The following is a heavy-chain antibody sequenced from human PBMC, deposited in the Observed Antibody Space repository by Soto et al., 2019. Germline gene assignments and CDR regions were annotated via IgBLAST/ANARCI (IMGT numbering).Heavy chain of an antibody. CDR1: GFTFDDYT. CDR2: ISWDGGST. J-gene: IGHJ4*02. CDR3: AKDRILEYSSSGLDY. V-gene: IGHV3-43*01. D-gene: IGHD6-6*01. Sequence: PGGSLRLSCAASGFTFDDYTMHWVRQAPGKGLEWVSLISWDGGSTYYADSVKGRFTISRDNSKNSLYLQMNSLRTEDTALYYCAKDRILEYSSSGLDYWGQGTLVTVSS.